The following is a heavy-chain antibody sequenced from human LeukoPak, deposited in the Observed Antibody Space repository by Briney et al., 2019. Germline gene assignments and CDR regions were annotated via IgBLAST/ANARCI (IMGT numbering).Heavy chain of an antibody. J-gene: IGHJ4*02. CDR1: AFTFSSYW. CDR2: INSDGSST. Sequence: GGSLRLSCAASAFTFSSYWMHWVRQGPGKGLVWVSRINSDGSSTNYADSVKGRFTISRDNAKNTLYLQMNSLRAEDTAVYYCAKESSDSSGYYQAYFDYWGQGTLVTVSS. D-gene: IGHD3-22*01. V-gene: IGHV3-74*01. CDR3: AKESSDSSGYYQAYFDY.